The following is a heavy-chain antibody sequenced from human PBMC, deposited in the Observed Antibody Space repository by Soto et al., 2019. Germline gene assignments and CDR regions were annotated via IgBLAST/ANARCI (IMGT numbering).Heavy chain of an antibody. J-gene: IGHJ5*02. D-gene: IGHD3-3*01. V-gene: IGHV1-18*01. CDR1: GYTFTSYG. CDR2: ISAYNGNT. Sequence: ASVKVSCKASGYTFTSYGISWVRQAPGQGLEWMGWISAYNGNTNYAQKLQGRVTMTTDTSTSTAYMELRSLRSDDTAVYYCARDQGDYDFWSGYFWFDPWGQGTLVTVSS. CDR3: ARDQGDYDFWSGYFWFDP.